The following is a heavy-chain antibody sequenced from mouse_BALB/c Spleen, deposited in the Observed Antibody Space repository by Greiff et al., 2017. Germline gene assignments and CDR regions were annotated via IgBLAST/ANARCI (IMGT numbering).Heavy chain of an antibody. CDR1: GFNIQVFY. V-gene: IGHV14-4*02. CDR3: NAYGNYGVDY. J-gene: IGHJ2*01. D-gene: IGHD2-1*01. CDR2: IDPENGDT. Sequence: EVQLHPSWAELVRSGASVKLSCPASGFNIQVFYLHWVKQRPDPGLEWIGWIDPENGDTEYAPKFQGKSTMTADTSSNTAYLQLSSLTSADTAVNYCNAYGNYGVDYWGEGNTLTVAA.